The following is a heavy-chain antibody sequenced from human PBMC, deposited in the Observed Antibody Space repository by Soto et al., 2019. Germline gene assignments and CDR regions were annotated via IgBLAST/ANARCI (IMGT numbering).Heavy chain of an antibody. CDR3: ARISLDTAMARGENWFDP. J-gene: IGHJ5*02. V-gene: IGHV2-70*01. D-gene: IGHD5-18*01. CDR1: GFSLSTSGMC. Sequence: ESGPTLVNPTQTLTLTCTFSGFSLSTSGMCVSWIRQPPGKALEWLALIDWDDDKYYSTSLKTRLTISKNTSKNQVVLTMTNMDPVDTATYYCARISLDTAMARGENWFDPWGQGTLVTVSS. CDR2: IDWDDDK.